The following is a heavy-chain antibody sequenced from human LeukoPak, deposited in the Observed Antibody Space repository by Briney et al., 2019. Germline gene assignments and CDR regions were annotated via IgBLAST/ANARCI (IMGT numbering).Heavy chain of an antibody. CDR2: ISYDGSNK. D-gene: IGHD2/OR15-2a*01. CDR1: GFTFSSYG. V-gene: IGHV3-30*03. Sequence: PGRSPRLSCAASGFTFSSYGMHWVRQAPGKGLEWVAVISYDGSNKYYADSVKGRFTISRDNSKNTLYLQMNSLRAEDTAVYYCARDPPKIAEDAFDIWGQGTMVTVSS. J-gene: IGHJ3*02. CDR3: ARDPPKIAEDAFDI.